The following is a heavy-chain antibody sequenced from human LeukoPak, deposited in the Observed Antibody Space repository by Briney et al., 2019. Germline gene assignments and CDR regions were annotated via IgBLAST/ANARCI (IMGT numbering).Heavy chain of an antibody. V-gene: IGHV3-33*01. CDR1: GFTFSSYG. Sequence: GGSLRLSCAASGFTFSSYGMHWVRQAPGKGLEWVAVIWYDGSNKYYADSVKGRFTISRDNSKNTLYLQMNSLRAEDTAVYYCARWRRYYDYVWGSYTDGMDVWGQGTTVTVSS. CDR3: ARWRRYYDYVWGSYTDGMDV. CDR2: IWYDGSNK. D-gene: IGHD3-16*01. J-gene: IGHJ6*02.